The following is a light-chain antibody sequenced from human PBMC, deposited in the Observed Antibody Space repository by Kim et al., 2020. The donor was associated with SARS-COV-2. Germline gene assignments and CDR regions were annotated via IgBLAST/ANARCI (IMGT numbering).Light chain of an antibody. V-gene: IGLV2-14*03. CDR1: SSDVGGYNY. J-gene: IGLJ1*01. Sequence: QSALTQPASVSGSPGQSIAISCTGTSSDVGGYNYVSWYQQHPGKAPKVMIYDVTNRPSGVSNRFSGSKSGNTASLTISGLQAEDEADYYCSSYTSSSTLVFGTVTKVTVL. CDR2: DVT. CDR3: SSYTSSSTLV.